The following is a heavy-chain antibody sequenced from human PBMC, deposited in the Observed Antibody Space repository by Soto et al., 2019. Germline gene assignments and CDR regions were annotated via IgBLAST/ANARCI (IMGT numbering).Heavy chain of an antibody. V-gene: IGHV3-48*03. Sequence: EVPLVESGGGLVQPGGSLRLSCAASGFTFSSYEMNWVRQAPGKGLEWVSYISSSGSTIYYADSVKGRFTISRDNAKNSLYLQMNSLRAEDTAVYYCARGELWFGALHYYGMDVWGQGTTVTVSS. D-gene: IGHD3-10*01. CDR1: GFTFSSYE. CDR3: ARGELWFGALHYYGMDV. CDR2: ISSSGSTI. J-gene: IGHJ6*02.